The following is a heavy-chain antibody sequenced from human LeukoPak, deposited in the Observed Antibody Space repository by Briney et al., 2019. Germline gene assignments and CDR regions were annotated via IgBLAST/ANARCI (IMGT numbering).Heavy chain of an antibody. D-gene: IGHD1-1*01. CDR3: AIWTSGNF. CDR1: GITFNWSW. J-gene: IGHJ4*02. CDR2: MDPSGSQK. V-gene: IGHV3-7*01. Sequence: PGGSLRLSCAASGITFNWSWMNWVRQAPGKGLEWVANMDPSGSQKRYVDSVKGRFTISKDNPGTSLYLDMYSLRDEDTAIYYCAIWTSGNFWGQGTLVTVSS.